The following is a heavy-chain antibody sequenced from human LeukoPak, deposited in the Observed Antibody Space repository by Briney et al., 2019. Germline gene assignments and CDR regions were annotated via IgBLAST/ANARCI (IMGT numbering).Heavy chain of an antibody. J-gene: IGHJ6*03. CDR3: ARQERGYRLHYYYYYMDV. V-gene: IGHV1-46*01. CDR2: INPSGGST. Sequence: GASVKVSCKASGYTFTSYYMHWVRQAPGQGLEWMGIINPSGGSTSYAQKFQGRVTLTRDMSTSTDYLELSSLRSEDTAVYYCARQERGYRLHYYYYYMDVWGKGTTVTVSS. CDR1: GYTFTSYY. D-gene: IGHD1-1*01.